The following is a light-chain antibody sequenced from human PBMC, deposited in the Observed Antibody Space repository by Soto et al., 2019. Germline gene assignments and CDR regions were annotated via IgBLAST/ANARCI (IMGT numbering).Light chain of an antibody. J-gene: IGKJ1*01. CDR3: QQYKSPPWT. Sequence: DIQMTQSPPTLSASVGDRVTISCRASESITNWLAWYQHKPGKAPKLLIYKASSLESGVPSRFSGSGSGTEFPLPISSLQPDDFAPNYCQQYKSPPWTFGQGPKVEIK. CDR2: KAS. CDR1: ESITNW. V-gene: IGKV1-5*03.